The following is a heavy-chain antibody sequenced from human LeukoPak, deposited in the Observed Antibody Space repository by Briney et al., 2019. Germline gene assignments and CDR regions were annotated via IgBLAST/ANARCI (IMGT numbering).Heavy chain of an antibody. CDR1: GFTLSNYA. CDR2: ISSSSSYI. CDR3: AREYGSRSISENDY. J-gene: IGHJ4*02. V-gene: IGHV3-21*01. Sequence: GGSLRLSCAASGFTLSNYAISWVRQAPGKGLEWVSSISSSSSYIYYADSVKGRFTISRDNAKNSLYLQMNSLRAEDTAVYYCAREYGSRSISENDYWGQGTLVTVSS. D-gene: IGHD3-10*01.